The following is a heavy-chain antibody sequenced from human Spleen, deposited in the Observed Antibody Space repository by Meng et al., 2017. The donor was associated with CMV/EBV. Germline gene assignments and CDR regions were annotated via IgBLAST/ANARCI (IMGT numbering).Heavy chain of an antibody. Sequence: GGSLRLSCAASGFTFSSYWMSWVSQAPGKGLEWVANIKQDGSEKNYADSVRGRFFISRDNVKNSLYLQMNSLRVEDTALYYCIKDSLPGSPGYWGQGTLVTVSS. J-gene: IGHJ4*02. D-gene: IGHD1-26*01. CDR1: GFTFSSYW. V-gene: IGHV3-7*03. CDR2: IKQDGSEK. CDR3: IKDSLPGSPGY.